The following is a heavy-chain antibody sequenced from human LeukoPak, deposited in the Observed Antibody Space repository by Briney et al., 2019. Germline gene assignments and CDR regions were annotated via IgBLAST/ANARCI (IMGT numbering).Heavy chain of an antibody. CDR2: ISSSSSYI. Sequence: PGGSLRLSCAASGFTFSNYAMSWVRQAPGKGLEWVSSISSSSSYIYYADSVKGRFTISRDNAKNSLYLQMNSLRAEDTAVYYCARLGYCSGGSCYENEYYYYYGMDVWGQGTTVTVSS. D-gene: IGHD2-15*01. CDR1: GFTFSNYA. J-gene: IGHJ6*02. CDR3: ARLGYCSGGSCYENEYYYYYGMDV. V-gene: IGHV3-21*01.